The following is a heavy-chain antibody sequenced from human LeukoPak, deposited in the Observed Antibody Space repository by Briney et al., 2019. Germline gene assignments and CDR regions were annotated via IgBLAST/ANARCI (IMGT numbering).Heavy chain of an antibody. Sequence: ASVKVSCKASGYTLTGYFMHWVRQAPGQGLEWMGWINPDSGGTNYAQKFQGRVTMTRDMSTSTVYMELSSLRSEDTAVYYCARDIAAAGNYWGQGTLVTVSS. J-gene: IGHJ4*02. V-gene: IGHV1-2*02. CDR1: GYTLTGYF. D-gene: IGHD6-13*01. CDR2: INPDSGGT. CDR3: ARDIAAAGNY.